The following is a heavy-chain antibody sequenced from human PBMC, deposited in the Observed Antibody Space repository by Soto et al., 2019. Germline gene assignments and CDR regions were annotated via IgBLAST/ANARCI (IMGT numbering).Heavy chain of an antibody. V-gene: IGHV3-7*01. CDR3: ARHGT. Sequence: GGSLRLSCVGSGFIFGSYRMSWVRQAPGKGLEWVANIKEDGSEKNYVDSVKGRFTIYRDNAKNSLFLQMNSLRAEDTAVYYCARHGTWGQGTLVTVSS. D-gene: IGHD1-7*01. CDR2: IKEDGSEK. J-gene: IGHJ4*02. CDR1: GFIFGSYR.